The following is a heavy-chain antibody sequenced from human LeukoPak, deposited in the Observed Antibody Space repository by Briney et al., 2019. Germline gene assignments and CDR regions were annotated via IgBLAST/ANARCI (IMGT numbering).Heavy chain of an antibody. J-gene: IGHJ4*02. CDR2: IYHSGIT. V-gene: IGHV4-30-2*01. CDR3: ARRVVAIFYFDY. Sequence: SETLSLTCAVSGGSISSGGYSWSWIRQPPGKGLEWIGYIYHSGITYYNPSLKSRVTMSLDRSKNQFSLKLTSVTAADAAVYYCARRVVAIFYFDYWGQGALVTVSS. CDR1: GGSISSGGYS. D-gene: IGHD3-3*01.